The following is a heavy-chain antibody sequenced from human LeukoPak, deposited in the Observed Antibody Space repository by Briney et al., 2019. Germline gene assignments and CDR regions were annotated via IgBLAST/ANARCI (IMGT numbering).Heavy chain of an antibody. Sequence: ASVKVSXKPSGYTFTSYYLHWVRQAPGQGLEWMGWIDPNSGGTNYAQNFLGRVTMTRDTSISTAYMELSSLRSDDTAVYYCARGHSDLDYWSQGTLVTVSS. J-gene: IGHJ4*02. CDR2: IDPNSGGT. CDR1: GYTFTSYY. D-gene: IGHD2-21*02. V-gene: IGHV1-2*02. CDR3: ARGHSDLDY.